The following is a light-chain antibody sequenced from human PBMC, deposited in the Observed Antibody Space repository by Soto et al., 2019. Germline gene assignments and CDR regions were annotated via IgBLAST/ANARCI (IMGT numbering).Light chain of an antibody. CDR1: QSVSSN. V-gene: IGKV3-15*01. CDR3: QQYNNWTRT. CDR2: GAS. J-gene: IGKJ1*01. Sequence: EIVMTQSPATLSVSPGERATLSCRASQSVSSNLAWYQQKPGQAPRLLIYGASTRATGIPARFSGSGSGTAFTLTISSLQSEDFAVYYCQQYNNWTRTFGQGTKV.